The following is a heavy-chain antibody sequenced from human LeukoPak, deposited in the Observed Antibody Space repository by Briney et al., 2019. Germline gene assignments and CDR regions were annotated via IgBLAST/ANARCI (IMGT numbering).Heavy chain of an antibody. Sequence: ASVKVSCKASGYTFTSYDINWVRQATGQGLEWMGWMNPNSGNIGYAQKFQGRVTMTRNTSISTAYMELSSLRSEDTAVYYCARGKLELRYLFDYWGQGTLVTVSS. J-gene: IGHJ4*02. CDR1: GYTFTSYD. V-gene: IGHV1-8*01. D-gene: IGHD1-7*01. CDR3: ARGKLELRYLFDY. CDR2: MNPNSGNI.